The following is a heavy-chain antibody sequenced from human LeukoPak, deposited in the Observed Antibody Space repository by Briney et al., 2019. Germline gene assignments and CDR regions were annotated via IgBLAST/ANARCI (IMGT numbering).Heavy chain of an antibody. CDR2: ISSNGGST. D-gene: IGHD5-18*01. CDR3: AKDRGYSYGYQFWFDP. CDR1: GFTFSSYA. J-gene: IGHJ5*02. V-gene: IGHV3-64*01. Sequence: PGGSLRLSCAASGFTFSSYAMHWVRQAPGKGLEYVSAISSNGGSTYYANSVKGRFTISRDNSKNTLYLQMNSLRAEDTAVYYCAKDRGYSYGYQFWFDPWGQGTLVTVSS.